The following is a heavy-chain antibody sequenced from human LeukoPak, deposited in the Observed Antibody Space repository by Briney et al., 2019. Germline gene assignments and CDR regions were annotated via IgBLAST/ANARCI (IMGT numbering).Heavy chain of an antibody. CDR3: ASGTTYYYYYGMDV. CDR2: INHSGST. J-gene: IGHJ6*02. D-gene: IGHD1-1*01. CDR1: GGSFSGYY. Sequence: SETLSLTCAVYGGSFSGYYWSWIRQPPGKGLEWIGEINHSGSTNYNPSLKSRVTISVDTSKNQFSLKLSSVTAADTAVYYCASGTTYYYYYGMDVWGQGTTVTVSS. V-gene: IGHV4-34*01.